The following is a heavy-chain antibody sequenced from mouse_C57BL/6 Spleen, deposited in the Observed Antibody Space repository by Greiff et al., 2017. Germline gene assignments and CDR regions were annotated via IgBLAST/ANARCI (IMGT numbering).Heavy chain of an antibody. D-gene: IGHD2-1*01. CDR1: GYTFTSYW. Sequence: QVQLQQPGAELVKPGASVKLSCKASGYTFTSYWMQWVKQRPGRGLEWIGEIDPSGSYTNYNQKFKGKATLTVDTSSSTAYMQLSSLTSEDSAVYYCARGDYGNYGAFAYWGQGTLVTVSA. CDR3: ARGDYGNYGAFAY. CDR2: IDPSGSYT. V-gene: IGHV1-50*01. J-gene: IGHJ3*01.